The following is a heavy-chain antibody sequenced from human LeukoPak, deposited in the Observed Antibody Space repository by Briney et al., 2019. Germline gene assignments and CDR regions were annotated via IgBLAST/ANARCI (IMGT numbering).Heavy chain of an antibody. CDR1: GFTFSSDG. V-gene: IGHV3-33*01. J-gene: IGHJ4*02. CDR2: IWYDGSNK. CDR3: ASSYYYDSSGYYY. D-gene: IGHD3-22*01. Sequence: GGSLRLSCAASGFTFSSDGMHWGRQAPRKGLDWVAVIWYDGSNKYYSDSVKGRLTISRDNSKNTLYLQMISLRAEDTAVYYCASSYYYDSSGYYYWGQGTLVTVSS.